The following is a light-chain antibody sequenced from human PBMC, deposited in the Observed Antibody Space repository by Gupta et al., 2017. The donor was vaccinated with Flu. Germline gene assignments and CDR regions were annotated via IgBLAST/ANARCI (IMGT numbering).Light chain of an antibody. V-gene: IGLV2-14*01. CDR1: DC. CDR2: EVS. J-gene: IGLJ2*01. CDR3: SSYTNTHTVVV. Sequence: DCVAWYQQHPGQAPELMIFEVSRRPAGMSDRCSGSKSVNTSSLTISGLLPDDQAHYYCSSYTNTHTVVVSGGGTQLTV.